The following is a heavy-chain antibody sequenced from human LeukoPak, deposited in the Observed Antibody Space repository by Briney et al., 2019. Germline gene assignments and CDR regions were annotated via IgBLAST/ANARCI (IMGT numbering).Heavy chain of an antibody. D-gene: IGHD6-13*01. CDR1: GFTFSSYS. CDR2: ISGSGGST. Sequence: QPGGSLRLSCAASGFTFSSYSMNWVRQAPGKGLEWVSAISGSGGSTYYADSVKGRFTISRDNSKNTLYLQMNSLRAEDTAVYYCAKIGSEQQLVSYYYYGMDVWGQGTTVTVSS. J-gene: IGHJ6*02. V-gene: IGHV3-23*01. CDR3: AKIGSEQQLVSYYYYGMDV.